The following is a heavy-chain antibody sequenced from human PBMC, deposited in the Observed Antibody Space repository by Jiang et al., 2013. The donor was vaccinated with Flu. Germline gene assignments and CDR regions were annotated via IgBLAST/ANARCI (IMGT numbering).Heavy chain of an antibody. Sequence: KASGGTFSSYAISWVRQAPGHGLEWMGGIIPIFGTANYAQKFQGRVTITADESTSTAYMELSSLRSEDTAVYYCARVRLVVVPAAMYGRYYFDYWGQGTLVTVSS. D-gene: IGHD2-2*01. CDR3: ARVRLVVVPAAMYGRYYFDY. J-gene: IGHJ4*02. CDR1: GGTFSSYA. CDR2: IIPIFGTA. V-gene: IGHV1-69*01.